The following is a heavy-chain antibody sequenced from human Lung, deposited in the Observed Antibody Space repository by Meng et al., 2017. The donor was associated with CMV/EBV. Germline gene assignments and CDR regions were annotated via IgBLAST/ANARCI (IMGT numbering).Heavy chain of an antibody. J-gene: IGHJ4*02. CDR3: ARDYGNDY. CDR1: GFTFSSYS. Sequence: ESLKISCAASGFTFSSYSMNWVRQAPGKGLEWVSSISSSSSYIYYADSVKGRFTISRDNAKNSLYLQMNSLRAEDTAVYYCARDYGNDYWGQGNQVTGSS. V-gene: IGHV3-21*01. CDR2: ISSSSSYI. D-gene: IGHD4-17*01.